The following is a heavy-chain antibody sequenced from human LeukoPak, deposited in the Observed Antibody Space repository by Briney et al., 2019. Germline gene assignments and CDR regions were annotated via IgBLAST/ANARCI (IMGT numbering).Heavy chain of an antibody. V-gene: IGHV3-30*18. CDR3: AKGPRYCSGGSCDLSQDC. D-gene: IGHD2-15*01. Sequence: GRSLRISCAASGFTFSSYGMHWVRQAPGKGLEWVAVISYDGSNKYYADSVKGRFSRDNSKNTLYLQMNSLRAEDTAVYYCAKGPRYCSGGSCDLSQDCWGQGTLVTVSS. CDR2: ISYDGSNK. J-gene: IGHJ4*02. CDR1: GFTFSSYG.